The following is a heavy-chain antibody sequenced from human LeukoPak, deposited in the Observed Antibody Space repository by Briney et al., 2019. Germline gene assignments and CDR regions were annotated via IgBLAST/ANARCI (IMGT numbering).Heavy chain of an antibody. CDR2: ISAYKGNT. CDR3: ARDKIYGDHGLGY. D-gene: IGHD4-17*01. CDR1: GYIFTNYG. V-gene: IGHV1-18*01. J-gene: IGHJ4*02. Sequence: GASVKVSCKASGYIFTNYGITWVRQAPGQGLEWMGWISAYKGNTKYPQKFQGRVTLTTDTSTSTAYMELRSLRSDDTAVYYCARDKIYGDHGLGYWGQGTLVTVSS.